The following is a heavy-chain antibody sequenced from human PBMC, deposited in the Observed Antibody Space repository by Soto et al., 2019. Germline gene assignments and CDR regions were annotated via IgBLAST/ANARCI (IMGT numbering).Heavy chain of an antibody. CDR2: ISYDGSNK. D-gene: IGHD4-17*01. CDR1: GFTFSSYA. J-gene: IGHJ4*02. CDR3: AREGPYGDYVEYYFDY. V-gene: IGHV3-30-3*01. Sequence: QVQLVESGGGVVQPGRSLRLSCAASGFTFSSYAMHWVRQAPGKGLEWVAVISYDGSNKYYADSVKGRFTISRDNSKNTLYLQMNSLRAEDTAVYYCAREGPYGDYVEYYFDYWGQGTLVTVSS.